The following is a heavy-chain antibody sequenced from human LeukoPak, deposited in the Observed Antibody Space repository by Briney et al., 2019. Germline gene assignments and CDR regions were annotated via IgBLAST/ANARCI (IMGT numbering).Heavy chain of an antibody. CDR3: AKDLGDSVGTIAA. CDR2: ISWNSGTI. J-gene: IGHJ4*02. CDR1: GFTIDKYA. Sequence: GGSLRLSCAASGFTIDKYAMHWVRQRPGKGLEWVSGISWNSGTIVYADSVKGRFTISKDNAKNSLHLQMNSLKPEDTALYYCAKDLGDSVGTIAAWGQGTLVTVPS. V-gene: IGHV3-9*01. D-gene: IGHD1-26*01.